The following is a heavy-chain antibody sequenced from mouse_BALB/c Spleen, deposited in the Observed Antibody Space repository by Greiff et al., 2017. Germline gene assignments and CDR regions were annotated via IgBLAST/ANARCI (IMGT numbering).Heavy chain of an antibody. J-gene: IGHJ4*01. CDR3: ARHDNWDDYAMDY. Sequence: EVKLMESGGGLVQPGGSLKLSCAASGFTFSSYTMSWVRQTPEKRLEWVAYISNGGGSTYYPDTVKGRFTISRDNAKNTLYLQMSSLKSEDTAMYYCARHDNWDDYAMDYWGQGTSVTVSS. V-gene: IGHV5-12-2*01. CDR2: ISNGGGST. CDR1: GFTFSSYT. D-gene: IGHD4-1*01.